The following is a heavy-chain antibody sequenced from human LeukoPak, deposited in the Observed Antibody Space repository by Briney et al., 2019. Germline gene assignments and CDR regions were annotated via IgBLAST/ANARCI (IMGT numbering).Heavy chain of an antibody. V-gene: IGHV1-8*03. D-gene: IGHD3-3*01. Sequence: ASVRVSCKASGYTFTNYDINWVRQAPGQGLEWMGWMNPNSGNTGFAQKFQGRVTVSRNTSVTTAYMELRNLTSDDTAVYYCAREVQAYDFWSTDYFMDVWGKGTTVTVSS. J-gene: IGHJ6*03. CDR3: AREVQAYDFWSTDYFMDV. CDR1: GYTFTNYD. CDR2: MNPNSGNT.